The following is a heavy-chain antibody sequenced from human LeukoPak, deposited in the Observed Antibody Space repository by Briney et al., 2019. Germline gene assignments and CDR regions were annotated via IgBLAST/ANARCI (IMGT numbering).Heavy chain of an antibody. CDR1: GGSIQSYY. D-gene: IGHD4-17*01. CDR2: ISSSGNT. J-gene: IGHJ2*01. Sequence: SETLSLTCTVSGGSIQSYYWSWIRQFAGKRLEWIGRISSSGNTNSNPSLKSRLTMSMDTSKSQFSLKPNSLTAADTAIYYCARLVSNSGDYVSLWGPDWYFDLWGHGALVTVSS. V-gene: IGHV4-4*07. CDR3: ARLVSNSGDYVSLWGPDWYFDL.